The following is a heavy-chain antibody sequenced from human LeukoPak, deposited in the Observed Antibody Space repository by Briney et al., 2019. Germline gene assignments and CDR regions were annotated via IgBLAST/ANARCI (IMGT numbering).Heavy chain of an antibody. CDR1: GYSFTSYW. CDR2: IYPGDSDT. Sequence: GEPLKISCKGSGYSFTSYWIVWVGQIPGKGLEGMGIIYPGDSDTRYSPSFQGQANIPADKSIKTAYLQWRSPNATDTAMLYCARRVSGAFDTSDLRFDPWGRGTLVTVSS. D-gene: IGHD3-22*01. J-gene: IGHJ5*02. CDR3: ARRVSGAFDTSDLRFDP. V-gene: IGHV5-51*01.